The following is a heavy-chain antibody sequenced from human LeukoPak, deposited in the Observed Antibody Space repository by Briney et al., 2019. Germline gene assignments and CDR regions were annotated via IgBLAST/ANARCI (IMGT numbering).Heavy chain of an antibody. Sequence: GGTLRLSCAASRFTFSSYGMSWVRQAPGKGLEWVSGISSSGGSTYYADSVKGRLTISRDNSRNTLYLQMNSLRAEDTAVYYCAKSHGYSYGFDYWGQGTLVTVSS. V-gene: IGHV3-23*01. CDR2: ISSSGGST. CDR3: AKSHGYSYGFDY. D-gene: IGHD5-18*01. CDR1: RFTFSSYG. J-gene: IGHJ4*02.